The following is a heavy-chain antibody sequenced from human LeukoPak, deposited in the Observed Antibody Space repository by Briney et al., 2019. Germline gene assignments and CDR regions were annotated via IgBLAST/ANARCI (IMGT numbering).Heavy chain of an antibody. Sequence: SETLSLTCTVSGGSISNYYWTWIRQPAGEGLEWIGRIYTSGSTIYNPSLKSRVTMSLDTSKNQFSLKLSSVTAADTAVYYCAREAGVRGARGFDFWGQGTLVTVSS. D-gene: IGHD3-10*01. V-gene: IGHV4-4*07. J-gene: IGHJ4*02. CDR2: IYTSGST. CDR3: AREAGVRGARGFDF. CDR1: GGSISNYY.